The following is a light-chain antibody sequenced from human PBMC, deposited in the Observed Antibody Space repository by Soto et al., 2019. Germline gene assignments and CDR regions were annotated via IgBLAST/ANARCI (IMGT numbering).Light chain of an antibody. CDR2: DAS. CDR3: QQYNSYWT. Sequence: DIQMTQSPSTLSASVGDRVTITCRASQSISSWLAWYPQKPGKAPTLLIYDASSLESGAPSKFSRGGSGTEFTRTISSLQPDQFTAYYGQQYNSYWTFGQGTKVEIK. CDR1: QSISSW. J-gene: IGKJ1*01. V-gene: IGKV1-5*01.